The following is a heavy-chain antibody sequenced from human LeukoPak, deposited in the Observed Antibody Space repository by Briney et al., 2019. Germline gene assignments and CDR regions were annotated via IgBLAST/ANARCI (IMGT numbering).Heavy chain of an antibody. Sequence: GGSLRLSCAASGFVFDTHSMAWVRQAPGEGLEWVSYIGGSPPTTYYADSVKGRFTVSRDNAKNSLYLQMHSLRAEDTALYYCVTATPLSFNTRPRYYFDSWGQGALVTVSS. CDR2: IGGSPPTT. V-gene: IGHV3-48*04. D-gene: IGHD1-14*01. CDR3: VTATPLSFNTRPRYYFDS. J-gene: IGHJ4*02. CDR1: GFVFDTHS.